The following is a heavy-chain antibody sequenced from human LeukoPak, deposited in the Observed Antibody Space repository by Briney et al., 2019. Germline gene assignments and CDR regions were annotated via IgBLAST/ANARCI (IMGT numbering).Heavy chain of an antibody. V-gene: IGHV1-2*02. D-gene: IGHD4-23*01. CDR1: GYTFTGYY. CDR2: INPNSGGT. J-gene: IGHJ4*02. CDR3: AREDYGGNGFDLDFDY. Sequence: ASVKVSCKASGYTFTGYYMHWVRQAPGQGLEWMGWINPNSGGTNYAQKFQGRVTITRDTSISTAYMELSRLRSDDTAVYYCAREDYGGNGFDLDFDYWGQGTLVTVSS.